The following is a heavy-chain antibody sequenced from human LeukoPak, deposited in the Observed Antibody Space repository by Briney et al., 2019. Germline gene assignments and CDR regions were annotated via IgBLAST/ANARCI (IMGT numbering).Heavy chain of an antibody. CDR3: ARDVYWGSYHLIGY. V-gene: IGHV1-69*05. Sequence: SVKVSCKASGGTFSSYAISWVRQAPGQGLEWMGRIIPIFGAANYAQKFQGRVTITRDTSTSTAYMELSRLRSEDTAVYYCARDVYWGSYHLIGYWGQGTLVTVAS. CDR1: GGTFSSYA. J-gene: IGHJ4*02. CDR2: IIPIFGAA. D-gene: IGHD3-16*02.